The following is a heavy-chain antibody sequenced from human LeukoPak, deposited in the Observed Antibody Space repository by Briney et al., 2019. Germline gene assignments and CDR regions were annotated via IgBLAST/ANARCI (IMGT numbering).Heavy chain of an antibody. Sequence: PGGSLRLSCAASGFSVNSNYMSWVRQAPGKGLEWALVIYSGGSTYYADSVKGRFTISRHISKNTLYLQMNSLRAEDTAVYYCARAGPYDAFDIWGQGTMVTVSS. D-gene: IGHD1-1*01. V-gene: IGHV3-53*04. CDR3: ARAGPYDAFDI. CDR2: IYSGGST. CDR1: GFSVNSNY. J-gene: IGHJ3*02.